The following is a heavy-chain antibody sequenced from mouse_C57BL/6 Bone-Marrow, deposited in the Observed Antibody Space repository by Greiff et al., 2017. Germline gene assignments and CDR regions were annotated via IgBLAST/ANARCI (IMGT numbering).Heavy chain of an antibody. CDR3: SRGICYGPSGRFAY. V-gene: IGHV1-5*01. Sequence: EVQLQESGTVLARPGASVKMSCKPSGYTFTSYWMHWVKQRPGQGLEWIGAIYPGHSDTSYNQKFKGKAKLTAVASARTTYMQLSSLTNADSAVYYCSRGICYGPSGRFAYWGQGTLVTVSA. D-gene: IGHD2-1*01. CDR1: GYTFTSYW. J-gene: IGHJ3*01. CDR2: IYPGHSDT.